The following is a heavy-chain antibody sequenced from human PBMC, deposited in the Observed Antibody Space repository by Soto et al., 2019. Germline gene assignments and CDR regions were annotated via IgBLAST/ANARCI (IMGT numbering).Heavy chain of an antibody. CDR1: GFTFSDYY. Sequence: GGSLRLSCAASGFTFSDYYMSWIRQAPGKGLEWVSYISSSGSTIYYADSVKGRFTISRDNAKNSLYLQMNSLRAEDTAVYYCAILGGEGPHYYYYYYMDVWGKGTTVTVSS. D-gene: IGHD3-16*01. V-gene: IGHV3-11*01. CDR3: AILGGEGPHYYYYYYMDV. J-gene: IGHJ6*03. CDR2: ISSSGSTI.